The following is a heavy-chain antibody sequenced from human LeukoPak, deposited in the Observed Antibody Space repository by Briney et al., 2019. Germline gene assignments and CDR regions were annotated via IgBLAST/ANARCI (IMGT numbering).Heavy chain of an antibody. V-gene: IGHV3-23*01. D-gene: IGHD3-22*01. Sequence: GGSLRLSCAASGFTFSSYAMSWVRQAPGKGLEWVSAISGSGGSTYYADSVKGRFTISRDNSKNTLYLQMNSLRAEDTAVYYCARVPEPRSYYYDSSGPTRRDYWGQGTLVTVSS. CDR3: ARVPEPRSYYYDSSGPTRRDY. CDR1: GFTFSSYA. J-gene: IGHJ4*02. CDR2: ISGSGGST.